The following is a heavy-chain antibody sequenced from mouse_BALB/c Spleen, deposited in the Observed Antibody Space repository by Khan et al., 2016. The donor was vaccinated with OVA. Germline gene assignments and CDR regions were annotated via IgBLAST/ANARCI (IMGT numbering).Heavy chain of an antibody. CDR1: GFSLTSYG. J-gene: IGHJ2*01. Sequence: QVQLKQSGPGLVAPSQSLSITCTVSGFSLTSYGVHWVRQPPGKGLEWLGVILAGGSTNYNSAFLSRLSISKDNSTSQVFLKMNSRQTDGTAMYYCARLEDIWGQGTTLTVSS. CDR3: ARLEDI. CDR2: ILAGGST. D-gene: IGHD1-3*01. V-gene: IGHV2-9*02.